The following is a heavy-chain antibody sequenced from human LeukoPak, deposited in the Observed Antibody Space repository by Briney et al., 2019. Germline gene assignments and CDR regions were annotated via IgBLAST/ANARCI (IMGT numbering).Heavy chain of an antibody. V-gene: IGHV3-15*01. CDR3: TTSNIVVVTTTYFDH. D-gene: IGHD2-21*02. J-gene: IGHJ4*02. CDR1: GFTFSNAW. Sequence: GGSLRLPCAGSGFTFSNAWMSWVRQAPGKGLEWVGRIKSKTDGGAVHYAASVKGRFTISRDDSENTLYLQMNSLKTEDTAVYYCTTSNIVVVTTTYFDHWGQGTLVTISS. CDR2: IKSKTDGGAV.